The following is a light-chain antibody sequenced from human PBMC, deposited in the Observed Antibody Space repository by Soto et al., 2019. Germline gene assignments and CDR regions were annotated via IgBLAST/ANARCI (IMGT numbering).Light chain of an antibody. CDR2: AAS. J-gene: IGKJ1*01. Sequence: DIQMTQSPSSLSASVGDRVTITCRASQGITNDLGWYQQKPGKSPKRLIYAASSFQSGGPSRFSGSGSGIKFTLTISSLHPEDFAVYYFQQYNNWPWTFGQGTKVEIK. CDR3: QQYNNWPWT. CDR1: QGITND. V-gene: IGKV1-17*01.